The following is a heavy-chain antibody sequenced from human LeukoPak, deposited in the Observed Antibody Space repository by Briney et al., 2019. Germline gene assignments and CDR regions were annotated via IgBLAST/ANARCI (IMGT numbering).Heavy chain of an antibody. Sequence: GSLRLSCAASGFTFSSYSMNWVRQPPGKGLEWIGEINHSGSTNYNPSLKSRVTISVDTSKNQFSLKLSSVTAADTAVYYCARRGGQRLVRGLFDYWGQGTLVTVSS. J-gene: IGHJ4*02. CDR3: ARRGGQRLVRGLFDY. D-gene: IGHD6-13*01. CDR1: GFTFSSYS. V-gene: IGHV4-34*01. CDR2: INHSGST.